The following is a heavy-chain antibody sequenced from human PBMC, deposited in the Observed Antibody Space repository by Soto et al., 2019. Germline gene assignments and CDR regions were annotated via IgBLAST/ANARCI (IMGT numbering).Heavy chain of an antibody. D-gene: IGHD6-13*01. CDR1: GGSISSYY. V-gene: IGHV4-59*01. Sequence: SETLSPTCTVSGGSISSYYWSWIRQPPGKGLEWIGYIYYSGSTNYNPSLKSRVTISVDTSKNQFSLKLSSVTAADTAVYYCARGGYFDSWGQGTLVTVSS. CDR2: IYYSGST. CDR3: ARGGYFDS. J-gene: IGHJ4*02.